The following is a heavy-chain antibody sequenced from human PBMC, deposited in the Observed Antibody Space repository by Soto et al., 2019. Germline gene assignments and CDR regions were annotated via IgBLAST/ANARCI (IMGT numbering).Heavy chain of an antibody. J-gene: IGHJ4*02. CDR3: ARGIGQQLPPLD. CDR2: IYYSGNT. CDR1: GVSISSYY. Sequence: QVQLQESGPGLVKPSETLSLTCTVSGVSISSYYWSWIRQPPGKGLEWIGYIYYSGNTNYNPSLKSRVTISIDAPKNQFSLELSSVTAADSAVYFCARGIGQQLPPLDWGQGTLVTV. V-gene: IGHV4-59*01. D-gene: IGHD6-13*01.